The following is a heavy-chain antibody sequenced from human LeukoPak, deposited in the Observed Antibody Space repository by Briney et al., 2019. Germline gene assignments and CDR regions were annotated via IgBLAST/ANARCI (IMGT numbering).Heavy chain of an antibody. D-gene: IGHD3-22*01. CDR2: ISYDGSNK. Sequence: GGSLRLSCAASGSTFSDYGMHWVRQAPGKGLEWVAVISYDGSNKLYADSVKGRFTISRDNSQNTLYLQMNSLRAEDTAVYYCAKTRTNYYDSSGYSYYFDYWGQGTLVTVSS. CDR3: AKTRTNYYDSSGYSYYFDY. J-gene: IGHJ4*02. CDR1: GSTFSDYG. V-gene: IGHV3-30*18.